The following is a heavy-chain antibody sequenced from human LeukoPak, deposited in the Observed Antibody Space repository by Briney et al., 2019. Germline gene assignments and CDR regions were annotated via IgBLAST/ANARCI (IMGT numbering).Heavy chain of an antibody. Sequence: GGSLRLSCAASGFTFSSYGMHWVRQAPGKGLEWVAFIRYDGSNKYYADSVKGRFTISRDNSKNTLYLQMNSLRAEDTAVYYCAKGPPLRYFDWLNYYYYYYMDVWGKGTTVTISS. CDR3: AKGPPLRYFDWLNYYYYYYMDV. CDR2: IRYDGSNK. CDR1: GFTFSSYG. J-gene: IGHJ6*03. D-gene: IGHD3-9*01. V-gene: IGHV3-30*02.